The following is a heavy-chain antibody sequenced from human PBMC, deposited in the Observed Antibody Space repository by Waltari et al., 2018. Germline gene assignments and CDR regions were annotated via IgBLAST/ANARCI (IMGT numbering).Heavy chain of an antibody. J-gene: IGHJ5*02. CDR1: GGSISRGDYY. D-gene: IGHD4-17*01. V-gene: IGHV4-30-4*08. CDR3: ARDFYYGDLNWFDP. Sequence: QVQLQESGQGLVKPSQPLSLTCTVPGGSISRGDYYRIWNHPPPGKGLEWIGYIYYSGGTYYNPSLKSRVTISVDTSKNQFSLKLSSVTAADTAVYYCARDFYYGDLNWFDPWGQGTLVTVSS. CDR2: IYYSGGT.